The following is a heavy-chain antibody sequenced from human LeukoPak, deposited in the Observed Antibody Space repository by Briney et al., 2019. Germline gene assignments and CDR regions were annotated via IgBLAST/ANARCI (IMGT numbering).Heavy chain of an antibody. D-gene: IGHD3-16*01. V-gene: IGHV3-30*02. CDR3: ARVTDPDYYYYYMDV. CDR2: IRYDGSNK. J-gene: IGHJ6*03. Sequence: PGGSLRLSCAASGFTFSSYGMHWVRQAPGKGLEWVAFIRYDGSNKYYADSVKGRFTITGDNSKNTLYLQMNSLRAEDTAVYYCARVTDPDYYYYYMDVWGKGTTVTVSS. CDR1: GFTFSSYG.